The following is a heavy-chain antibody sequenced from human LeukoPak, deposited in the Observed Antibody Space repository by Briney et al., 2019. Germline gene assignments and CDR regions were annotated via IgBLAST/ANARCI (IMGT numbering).Heavy chain of an antibody. CDR1: GFTFSSYG. J-gene: IGHJ4*02. V-gene: IGHV3-30*02. CDR3: AKRDGYNSGPFDY. CDR2: IQSDGSDQ. D-gene: IGHD5-24*01. Sequence: GGSLRLSCAAPGFTFSSYGMHWVRQAPGKGLEWVAFIQSDGSDQYYADSVKGRLSISRDNSKNTLYLQMNSLRTEDTAVYYCAKRDGYNSGPFDYWGQGTLVTVSS.